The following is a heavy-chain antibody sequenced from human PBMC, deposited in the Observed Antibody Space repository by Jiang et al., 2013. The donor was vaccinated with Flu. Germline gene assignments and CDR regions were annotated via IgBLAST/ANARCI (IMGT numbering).Heavy chain of an antibody. V-gene: IGHV3-23*01. Sequence: VQLLESGGGLVQPGGSLRLSCEASGFTFSGYGMGWVRQAPGKGLEWVSHINYNGHIDYADAVKGRFTISRDNSKNTLYLHLNGLGAEDTAIYYCAKERGDRTGYPIFDFWGQGTLVTVSS. CDR3: AKERGDRTGYPIFDF. CDR1: GFTFSGYG. D-gene: IGHD2-21*01. J-gene: IGHJ4*02. CDR2: INYNGHI.